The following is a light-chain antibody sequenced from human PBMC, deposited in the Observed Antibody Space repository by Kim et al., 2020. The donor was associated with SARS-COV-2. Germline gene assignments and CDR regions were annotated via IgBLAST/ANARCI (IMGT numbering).Light chain of an antibody. CDR2: DVT. CDR3: SSYTSTRTWV. CDR1: SSDVGDYNF. J-gene: IGLJ3*02. V-gene: IGLV2-14*01. Sequence: QSVLTQPASVSESPGQSITIFCSGTSSDVGDYNFVSWYQKHPGKAPRLIIYDVTKRPSGVSNRFSGSKSGNTASLTISGLRAEDEAEYYCSSYTSTRTWVFGGGTQLTVL.